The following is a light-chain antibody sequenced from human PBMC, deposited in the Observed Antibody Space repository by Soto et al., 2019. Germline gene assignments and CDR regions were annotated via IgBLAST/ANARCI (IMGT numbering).Light chain of an antibody. CDR1: SSDVGAYNY. Sequence: QSALAQPASVSGSPGQSSTISCTGTSSDVGAYNYVSWCQQYPGKAPKLMIYGVTNRPSGVSNRFSGSKTGNTASLTISGLQAEDEADYYCFSHRGGDSHVFGTGTKVTVL. V-gene: IGLV2-14*01. CDR3: FSHRGGDSHV. J-gene: IGLJ1*01. CDR2: GVT.